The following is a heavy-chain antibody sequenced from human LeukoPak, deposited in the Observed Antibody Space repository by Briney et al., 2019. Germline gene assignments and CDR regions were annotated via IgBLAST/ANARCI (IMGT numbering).Heavy chain of an antibody. Sequence: GGSLRLSCAASGFTFSSYGMHWVRQAPGKGLEWVAFIRYDGSNKYYADSVKGRFTISRDNSKNTLYLQMNSLRAEDTAVYYCAKTRVGFSGELDYWGQGTLVTVSS. CDR3: AKTRVGFSGELDY. V-gene: IGHV3-30*02. D-gene: IGHD1-26*01. CDR1: GFTFSSYG. J-gene: IGHJ4*02. CDR2: IRYDGSNK.